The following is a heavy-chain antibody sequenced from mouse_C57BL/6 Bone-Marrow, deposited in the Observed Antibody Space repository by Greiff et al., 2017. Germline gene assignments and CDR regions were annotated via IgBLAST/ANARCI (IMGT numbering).Heavy chain of an antibody. Sequence: QVQLQQPGAELVRPGSSVKLSCKASGYTFTSYWMHWVKQRPIQGLEWIGNIDPSVSETHYNQKFKDKATLTVDKSSSTAYMQLSSLTSEDSAVYYCERHPYYLDYWGQGTTLTVSS. J-gene: IGHJ2*01. V-gene: IGHV1-52*01. CDR3: ERHPYYLDY. CDR2: IDPSVSET. CDR1: GYTFTSYW.